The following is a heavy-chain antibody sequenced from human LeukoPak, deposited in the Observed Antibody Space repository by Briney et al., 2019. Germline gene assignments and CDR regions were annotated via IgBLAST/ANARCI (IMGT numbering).Heavy chain of an antibody. V-gene: IGHV3-23*01. CDR2: IYPSGDST. D-gene: IGHD6-19*01. J-gene: IGHJ4*02. Sequence: GGSLRLSCAASGFTFSTYSMTWVRQGPGKGLEWVSSIYPSGDSTFYADSVKGRFTISRDNSKNTLYLQMSSLRREDTAIYYCAKDVVPDSGWDLDYWGQGTLVTVSS. CDR1: GFTFSTYS. CDR3: AKDVVPDSGWDLDY.